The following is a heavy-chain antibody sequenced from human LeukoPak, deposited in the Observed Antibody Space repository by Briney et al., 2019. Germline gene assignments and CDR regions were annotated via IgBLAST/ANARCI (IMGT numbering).Heavy chain of an antibody. CDR1: GFTFSSYG. CDR2: ISYDGSNK. V-gene: IGHV3-30*03. J-gene: IGHJ4*02. Sequence: GGSLRLSCAASGFTFSSYGMHWVRQAPGKGLEWVAVISYDGSNKYYADSVKGRFTIFRDNSKNTLYLQMNSLRAEDTAVYYCASTTTGNWGQGTLVTVSS. D-gene: IGHD4-17*01. CDR3: ASTTTGN.